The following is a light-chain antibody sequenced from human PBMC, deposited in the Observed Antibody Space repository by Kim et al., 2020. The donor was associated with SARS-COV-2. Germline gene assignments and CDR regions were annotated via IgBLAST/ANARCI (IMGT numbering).Light chain of an antibody. J-gene: IGKJ1*01. V-gene: IGKV1-39*01. CDR3: QQTYSASRT. Sequence: AAVGDRVTITCRESQDISRYLIWYQQKPGKAPKLLIYTASSLQSGVPSRFTGSGSETDFTLTISSLQPEDFATYYCQQTYSASRTFGQGTKVDIK. CDR2: TAS. CDR1: QDISRY.